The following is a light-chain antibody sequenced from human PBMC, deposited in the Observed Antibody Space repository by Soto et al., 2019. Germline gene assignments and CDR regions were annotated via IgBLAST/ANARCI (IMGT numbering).Light chain of an antibody. CDR2: DNT. Sequence: QSVLTQPPSVSGAPGQRVTISCTGSRSNIGAGYDVHWYQQLPGTAPKLLIFDNTHRPSRFPDRSSGSKSDTSASLAITGLQAEAETDYYCQSYDSSLSGFVVFGGGTKLTVL. CDR1: RSNIGAGYD. V-gene: IGLV1-40*01. J-gene: IGLJ2*01. CDR3: QSYDSSLSGFVV.